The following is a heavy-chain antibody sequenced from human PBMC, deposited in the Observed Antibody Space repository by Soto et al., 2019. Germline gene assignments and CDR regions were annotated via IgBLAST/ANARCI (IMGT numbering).Heavy chain of an antibody. CDR1: GFTFSTYS. CDR2: ISSSDSYI. Sequence: EVQLVESGGGLVKPGGSLRLSCAGSGFTFSTYSINWVRQAPGKGLEWVSSISSSDSYIYYADSVQGRFTVSRDNAKNSLYLKMNCLRGEYTAVYYCARDILNSDCGGACYSYYYYGMDVWGQGTRVTVYS. V-gene: IGHV3-21*01. D-gene: IGHD2-21*02. J-gene: IGHJ6*02. CDR3: ARDILNSDCGGACYSYYYYGMDV.